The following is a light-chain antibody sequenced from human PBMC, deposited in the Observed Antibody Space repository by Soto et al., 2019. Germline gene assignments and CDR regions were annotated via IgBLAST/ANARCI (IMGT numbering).Light chain of an antibody. CDR3: QQSYSPPPIT. J-gene: IGKJ5*01. Sequence: DIQMTQSPSTLSASVVDRVTITCRASQTISDWLAWHQQKPGKAPKLLIYAASSLQRGVPSRFSGSGSGTDFTLTIGSLQPEDFATYYCQQSYSPPPITFGQGTRLEIK. CDR1: QTISDW. CDR2: AAS. V-gene: IGKV1-39*01.